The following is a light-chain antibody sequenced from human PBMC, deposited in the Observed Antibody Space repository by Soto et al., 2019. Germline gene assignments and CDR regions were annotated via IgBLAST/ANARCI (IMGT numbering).Light chain of an antibody. CDR3: SSYTSSNPVV. V-gene: IGLV2-14*03. Sequence: QSALTQPASVSGSPGQSITISCTGTSSDVGGYNYVSWYQHHPGKAPKLMIYDVSNRPSGVSNRFSGSKSGNTASLTISGLQAEDEADYYCSSYTSSNPVVFGGGTKVNVL. CDR2: DVS. CDR1: SSDVGGYNY. J-gene: IGLJ2*01.